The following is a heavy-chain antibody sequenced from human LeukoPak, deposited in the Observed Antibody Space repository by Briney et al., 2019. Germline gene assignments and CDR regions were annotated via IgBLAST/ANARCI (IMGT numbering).Heavy chain of an antibody. CDR2: IYTSGTT. Sequence: SETLSLTCTASGGSFSSGSYYWGWLRQPAGTGLEGFGRIYTSGTTNYNPSLKSRATISVDTSKNQFSLKLSSVTAADTAVYYCARAGGFGELLSHFDYWGQGTLVTVSS. CDR3: ARAGGFGELLSHFDY. CDR1: GGSFSSGSYY. D-gene: IGHD3-10*01. V-gene: IGHV4-61*02. J-gene: IGHJ4*02.